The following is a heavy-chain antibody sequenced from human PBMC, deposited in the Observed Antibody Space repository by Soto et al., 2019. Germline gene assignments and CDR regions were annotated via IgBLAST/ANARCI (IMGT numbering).Heavy chain of an antibody. CDR3: AKDQNVVVIATVYFDY. V-gene: IGHV3-23*01. Sequence: GGSLRLSCAASGFTFSSYAMSWVRQAPGKGLEWVSAISGSGGSTYYADSVKGRFTISRDNSKNTLYLQMNSLRAEDTAVYYCAKDQNVVVIATVYFDYWGQGTLVTVSS. CDR1: GFTFSSYA. D-gene: IGHD2-21*01. J-gene: IGHJ4*02. CDR2: ISGSGGST.